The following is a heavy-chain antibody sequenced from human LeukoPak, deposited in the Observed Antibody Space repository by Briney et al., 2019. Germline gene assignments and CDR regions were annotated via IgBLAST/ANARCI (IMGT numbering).Heavy chain of an antibody. Sequence: SETLSLTCTVSGDSVSTSYWSWIRQPPGKGLEWIGYIYYSGSTNYNPSLKSRVTISVDTSKSQFSLKLSSVTAADTAVYYCATTRMTADPILDYWGQGTLVTVSS. V-gene: IGHV4-59*02. CDR1: GDSVSTSY. D-gene: IGHD2-21*02. CDR3: ATTRMTADPILDY. CDR2: IYYSGST. J-gene: IGHJ4*02.